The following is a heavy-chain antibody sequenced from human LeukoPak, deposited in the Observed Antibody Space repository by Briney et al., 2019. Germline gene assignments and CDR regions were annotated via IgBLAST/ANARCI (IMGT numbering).Heavy chain of an antibody. CDR1: GGSISSYY. Sequence: GTLSLTCTVSGGSISSYYWSWIRQPPGKGLEWIGYIYYSGTTNYNPSLKSRVTISVDTSKSQFSLKLSSVTAADTAVYYCARGVYIAAAQYGYWGQGTLVTVSS. J-gene: IGHJ4*02. CDR2: IYYSGTT. V-gene: IGHV4-59*01. D-gene: IGHD6-13*01. CDR3: ARGVYIAAAQYGY.